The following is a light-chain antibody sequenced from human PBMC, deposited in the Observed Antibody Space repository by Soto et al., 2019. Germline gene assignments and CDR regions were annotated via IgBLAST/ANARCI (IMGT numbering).Light chain of an antibody. Sequence: DIQMTQSPSTLSASVGDTVTVTCRASQSVSGWLAWYQQKPGTAPKVLIYHASNLQSGVPSRFSGSGSGTEFTLTISSLQSEDFAVYYCQQYTNWPKTFGQGTKVDIK. CDR1: QSVSGW. V-gene: IGKV1-5*01. J-gene: IGKJ1*01. CDR3: QQYTNWPKT. CDR2: HAS.